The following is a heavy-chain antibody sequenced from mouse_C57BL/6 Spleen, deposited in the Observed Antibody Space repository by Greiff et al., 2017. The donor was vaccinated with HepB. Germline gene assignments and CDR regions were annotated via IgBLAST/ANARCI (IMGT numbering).Heavy chain of an antibody. D-gene: IGHD2-4*01. CDR1: GYTFTSYW. CDR3: ARSDDDDAMDY. Sequence: QVQLKQPGAELVKPGASVKLSCKASGYTFTSYWMHWVKQRPGQGLEWIGMIHPNSGSTNYNEKFKSKATLTVDKSSSTAYMQLSSLTSEDSAVYYCARSDDDDAMDYWGQGTSVTVSS. V-gene: IGHV1-64*01. J-gene: IGHJ4*01. CDR2: IHPNSGST.